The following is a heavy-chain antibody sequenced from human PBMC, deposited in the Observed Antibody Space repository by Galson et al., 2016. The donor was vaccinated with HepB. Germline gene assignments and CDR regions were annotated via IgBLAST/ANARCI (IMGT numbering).Heavy chain of an antibody. V-gene: IGHV3-30*18. CDR2: ISYDGSSK. Sequence: SLRLSCAASGFTFSSYGMPWVRQAPGKGLEWVAVISYDGSSKYYADSVKGRFTISRDNSKNTLYVQMNSLRVEDTAVYYCAKGTTLQVHFGYVDSWGQGTLGTVS. J-gene: IGHJ4*02. CDR3: AKGTTLQVHFGYVDS. CDR1: GFTFSSYG. D-gene: IGHD1/OR15-1a*01.